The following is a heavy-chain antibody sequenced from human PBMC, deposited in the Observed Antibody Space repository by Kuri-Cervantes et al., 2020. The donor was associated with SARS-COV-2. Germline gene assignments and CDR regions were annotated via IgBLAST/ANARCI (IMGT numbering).Heavy chain of an antibody. D-gene: IGHD3-10*01. CDR2: ISGSGGST. CDR3: AKLWFGELGTY. Sequence: GESLKIPCAASGFAFSSFWMMWVRQAPGKGLEWVSAISGSGGSTYYADSVKGRFTISRDNSKNTLCLQMNSLRAEDTAVYYCAKLWFGELGTYWGQGTLVTVSS. J-gene: IGHJ4*02. V-gene: IGHV3-23*01. CDR1: GFAFSSFW.